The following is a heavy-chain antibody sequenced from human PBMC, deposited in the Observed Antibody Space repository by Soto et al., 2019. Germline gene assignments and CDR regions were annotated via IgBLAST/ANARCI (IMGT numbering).Heavy chain of an antibody. CDR2: IIPILGIA. J-gene: IGHJ6*02. D-gene: IGHD1-26*01. CDR3: AISTVPPPLYYYYYGMDV. V-gene: IGHV1-69*02. Sequence: QVQLVQSGAEVKKPGSSVKVSCKASGGTFSSYTISWVRQAPGQGLEWMGRIIPILGIANYAQKLQGRVTITADKSTSTAYMELSSLRSEDTAVYSCAISTVPPPLYYYYYGMDVWGQGTTVTVSS. CDR1: GGTFSSYT.